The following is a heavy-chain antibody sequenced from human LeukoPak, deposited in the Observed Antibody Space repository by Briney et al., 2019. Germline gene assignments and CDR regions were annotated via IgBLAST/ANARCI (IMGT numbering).Heavy chain of an antibody. CDR3: ANWLWFGELLPGL. Sequence: GGSLRLSCAASGFTFSSYAMSWVRQAPGKGLEWVSAISGSGGSTYYADSVKGRFTISRDNSKNTLYLQMNSLRAEDTAVYYCANWLWFGELLPGLWGQGTLVTVSS. J-gene: IGHJ4*02. CDR1: GFTFSSYA. CDR2: ISGSGGST. V-gene: IGHV3-23*01. D-gene: IGHD3-10*01.